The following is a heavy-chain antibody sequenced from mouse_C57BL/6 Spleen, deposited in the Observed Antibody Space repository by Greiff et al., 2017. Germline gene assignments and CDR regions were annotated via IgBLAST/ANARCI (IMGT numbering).Heavy chain of an antibody. CDR3: ARDSFAMDY. D-gene: IGHD3-2*01. Sequence: LVESGPELVKPGASVKISCKASGYAFSSSWMNWVKQRPGKGLEWIGRIYPGDGDTNYNGKFKGKATLTADKSSSTAYMQLSSLTSEDSAVYFCARDSFAMDYWGQGTSVTVSS. CDR2: IYPGDGDT. V-gene: IGHV1-82*01. CDR1: GYAFSSSW. J-gene: IGHJ4*01.